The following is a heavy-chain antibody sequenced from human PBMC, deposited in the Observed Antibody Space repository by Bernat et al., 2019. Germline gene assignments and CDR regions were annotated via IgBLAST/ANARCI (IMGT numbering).Heavy chain of an antibody. V-gene: IGHV3-30*04. CDR2: VSYDGRNK. CDR3: VRDGAALYYYHGMDV. Sequence: VQLVESGGGVVQPGRSLRLSCVASGFTFSDYSLHWVRQAPGKWLEWVAVVSYDGRNKYSADSVQARFIISRDDSENTLYLQMDSLKSEDTAVYYCVRDGAALYYYHGMDVWGRGTTVTVSS. CDR1: GFTFSDYS. D-gene: IGHD6-25*01. J-gene: IGHJ6*02.